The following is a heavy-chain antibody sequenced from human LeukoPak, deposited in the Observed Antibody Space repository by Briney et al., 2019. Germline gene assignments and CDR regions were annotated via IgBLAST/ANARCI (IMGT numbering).Heavy chain of an antibody. J-gene: IGHJ3*02. CDR3: ETMYYYDSRAYAFDI. CDR1: GYTLTELS. D-gene: IGHD3-22*01. Sequence: ASVKVSCKVSGYTLTELSMHWVRQAPGKGLEWMGGFDPEDGETSYAQEFQGRGTMTEDTYTYKDSMDLNSQRSGDEDVYVCETMYYYDSRAYAFDIWGQGTMVTVSS. V-gene: IGHV1-24*01. CDR2: FDPEDGET.